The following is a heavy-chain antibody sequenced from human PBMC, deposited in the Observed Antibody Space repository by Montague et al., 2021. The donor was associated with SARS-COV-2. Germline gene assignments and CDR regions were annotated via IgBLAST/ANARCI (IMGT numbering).Heavy chain of an antibody. CDR3: ARVRSITMIVVVITPMGWCEP. CDR2: HSGST. Sequence: HSGSTYYNPSLKSRVTISVDTSKNQFSLKLSSVTAADTAVYYCARVRSITMIVVVITPMGWCEPWGQGILGTGSS. J-gene: IGHJ5*02. V-gene: IGHV4-30-2*04. D-gene: IGHD3-22*01.